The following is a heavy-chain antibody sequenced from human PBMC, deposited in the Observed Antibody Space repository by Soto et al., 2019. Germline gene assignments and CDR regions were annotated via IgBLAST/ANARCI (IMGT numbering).Heavy chain of an antibody. V-gene: IGHV3-21*01. J-gene: IGHJ4*02. CDR1: GFTFSSYS. Sequence: GGSLRLSCAASGFTFSSYSMNWVRQAPGKGLEWVSSISSSSSYIYYEDSVKGRFTISRDNAKNSLYLQMNSLRAEDTAVYYWARPCESSGYPPEYWCQGTRVTVAS. D-gene: IGHD3-22*01. CDR2: ISSSSSYI. CDR3: ARPCESSGYPPEY.